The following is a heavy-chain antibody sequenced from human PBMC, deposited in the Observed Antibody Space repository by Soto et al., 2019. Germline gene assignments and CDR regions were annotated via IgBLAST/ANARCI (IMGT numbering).Heavy chain of an antibody. CDR3: ARGRVVRGVMKDAFDI. D-gene: IGHD3-10*01. V-gene: IGHV1-69*13. CDR1: GGTFSSYA. J-gene: IGHJ3*02. Sequence: GASVKVSCKASGGTFSSYAISWVRQAPGQGLEWMGGIIPIFGTANYARKFQGRVTITADESTSTAYMELSSLRSEDTAVYYCARGRVVRGVMKDAFDIWGQGTMVTVSS. CDR2: IIPIFGTA.